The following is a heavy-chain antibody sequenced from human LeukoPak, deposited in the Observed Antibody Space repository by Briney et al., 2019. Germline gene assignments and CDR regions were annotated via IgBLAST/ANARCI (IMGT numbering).Heavy chain of an antibody. D-gene: IGHD6-6*01. Sequence: PGGSLRLSCAASGFSFSSYSMNWVRQAPGKGLEWVSYISSSSSTIYYADSVKGRFTISRDNAKNSLYLQMNSLRAEDTAVYYCASDRYSSSFSVGDAFDIWGQGTMVTVSS. V-gene: IGHV3-48*01. J-gene: IGHJ3*02. CDR3: ASDRYSSSFSVGDAFDI. CDR2: ISSSSSTI. CDR1: GFSFSSYS.